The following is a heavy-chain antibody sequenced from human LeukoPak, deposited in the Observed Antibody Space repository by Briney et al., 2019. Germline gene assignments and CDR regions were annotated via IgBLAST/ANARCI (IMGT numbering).Heavy chain of an antibody. D-gene: IGHD5-24*01. CDR3: ARIGSRDGYTVDY. CDR2: ISGSGGST. Sequence: GGSLRLSCAASGFTFSSYAMSWVRQAPGKGLEWVSAISGSGGSTYYADSVKGRFTISRDNAKNSLYLQMNSLRVEDTAVYYCARIGSRDGYTVDYWGQGTLVTVSS. V-gene: IGHV3-23*01. CDR1: GFTFSSYA. J-gene: IGHJ4*02.